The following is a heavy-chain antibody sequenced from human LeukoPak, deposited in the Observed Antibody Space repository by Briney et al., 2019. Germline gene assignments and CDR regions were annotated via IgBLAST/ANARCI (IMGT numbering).Heavy chain of an antibody. D-gene: IGHD2-2*02. J-gene: IGHJ6*02. CDR1: GFTFSDYY. Sequence: PGGSLRLSCAASGFTFSDYYMGWVRQAPGEGLGWVSYISSSGSTIYYADSVKGRFTISRDNAKNSLDLQMNSLRAEDTAVYCCARDIRYCSSTSCYTRGYYYYGMDVWGQGTTVTVSS. V-gene: IGHV3-11*01. CDR2: ISSSGSTI. CDR3: ARDIRYCSSTSCYTRGYYYYGMDV.